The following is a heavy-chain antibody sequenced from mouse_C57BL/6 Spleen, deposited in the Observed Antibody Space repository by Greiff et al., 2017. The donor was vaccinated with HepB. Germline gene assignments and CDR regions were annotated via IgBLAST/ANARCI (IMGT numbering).Heavy chain of an antibody. D-gene: IGHD2-1*01. J-gene: IGHJ4*01. Sequence: DVQLQESGPELVKPGASVKISCKASGYSFTGYYMNWVKQSPEKSLEWIGEINPSTGGTTYNQKFKAKATLTVDKSSSTAYMQLKSLTSEDSAVYYCARGRAQGPGIYYGDYYAMDYWGQGTSVTVSS. CDR2: INPSTGGT. V-gene: IGHV1-42*01. CDR1: GYSFTGYY. CDR3: ARGRAQGPGIYYGDYYAMDY.